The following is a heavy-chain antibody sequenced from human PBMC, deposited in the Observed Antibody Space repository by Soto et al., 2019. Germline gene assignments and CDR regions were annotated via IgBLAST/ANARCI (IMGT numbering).Heavy chain of an antibody. Sequence: PSGTVSCKASGGPERSSAMSWVRQAPGQGLAWMGGIIPIFGTANYAQKFQGRVTITADKSTSTAYMELSSLRSEDTAVYYCARDCSSTSCYGLFGYYYYGMDVWGQGTTVTVSS. V-gene: IGHV1-69*06. J-gene: IGHJ6*02. CDR1: GGPERSSA. D-gene: IGHD2-2*01. CDR3: ARDCSSTSCYGLFGYYYYGMDV. CDR2: IIPIFGTA.